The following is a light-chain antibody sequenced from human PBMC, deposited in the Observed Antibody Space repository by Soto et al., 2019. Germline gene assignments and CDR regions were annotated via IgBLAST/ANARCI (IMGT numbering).Light chain of an antibody. V-gene: IGKV3-20*01. J-gene: IGKJ4*01. CDR1: QTVRNNY. Sequence: EFVLTQSPGTLSLSPGGRATLSCRSIQTVRNNYLAWYQQKPGQDPRLLMYGASSSANGITDRFSGGGSGTDFTLTISRLEPEDFAVYYCQQFSSYPLTLGGGTKVDIK. CDR2: GAS. CDR3: QQFSSYPLT.